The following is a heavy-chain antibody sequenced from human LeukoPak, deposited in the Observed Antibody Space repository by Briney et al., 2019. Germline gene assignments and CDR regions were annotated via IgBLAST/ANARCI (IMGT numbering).Heavy chain of an antibody. Sequence: GGSLRLSCAASGFTFSSYSMNWVRQAPGKGLEWVSSISSSSSYIYYVDSVKGRFTISRDNAKNSLYLQMNSLRAEDTAVYYCAREYSGSYSTYWGQGTLVTVSS. V-gene: IGHV3-21*01. CDR1: GFTFSSYS. CDR3: AREYSGSYSTY. CDR2: ISSSSSYI. D-gene: IGHD1-26*01. J-gene: IGHJ4*02.